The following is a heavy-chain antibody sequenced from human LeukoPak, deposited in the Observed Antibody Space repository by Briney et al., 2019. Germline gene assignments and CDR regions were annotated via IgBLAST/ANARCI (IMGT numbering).Heavy chain of an antibody. Sequence: NPSETLSLTCTVSGXSISSYYWSWIRRPAGKGQEWIGRIYTSGSTNYNPSLKSRVTMSIDTSKNQFSLKLSSVTGADTAMYYCARGTMVRGVMITSDAFDIWGQGIMVTVSS. CDR2: IYTSGST. J-gene: IGHJ3*02. CDR3: ARGTMVRGVMITSDAFDI. D-gene: IGHD3-10*01. CDR1: GXSISSYY. V-gene: IGHV4-4*07.